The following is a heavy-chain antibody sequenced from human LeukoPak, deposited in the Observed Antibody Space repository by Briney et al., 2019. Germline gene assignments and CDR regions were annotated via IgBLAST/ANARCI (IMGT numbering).Heavy chain of an antibody. CDR2: IYYSGST. CDR3: ARGREERTGGYYDFWSVGY. CDR1: GGSISSGGYY. J-gene: IGHJ4*02. D-gene: IGHD3-3*01. Sequence: SQTLSLTCTVSGGSISSGGYYWSWIRQPPGKGLEWIGYIYYSGSTNYNPSLKSRVTISVDTSKNQFSLKLSSVTAADTAVYYCARGREERTGGYYDFWSVGYWGQGTLVTVSS. V-gene: IGHV4-61*08.